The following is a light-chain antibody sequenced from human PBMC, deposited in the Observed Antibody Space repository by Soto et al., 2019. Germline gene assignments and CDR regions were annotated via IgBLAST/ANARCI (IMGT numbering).Light chain of an antibody. V-gene: IGLV2-8*01. Sequence: QSVLTQPPSASGSPGQSVTISCTGTSSDVGGYNYLSWYQHRPGKAPQLIIYEVTKRPSGVPNRFFGSKSGNTASLTVSGLQAEFLADYFCMSFEGIYLYVFVTGTKVT. CDR1: SSDVGGYNY. CDR2: EVT. J-gene: IGLJ1*01. CDR3: MSFEGIYLYV.